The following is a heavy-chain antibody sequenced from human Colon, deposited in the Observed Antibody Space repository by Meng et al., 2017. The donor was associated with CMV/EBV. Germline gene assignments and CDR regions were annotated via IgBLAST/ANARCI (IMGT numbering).Heavy chain of an antibody. V-gene: IGHV4-4*07. CDR2: VYISGNT. Sequence: QRRGSGPGRVKPWEPLSLTCTVSGASITSYYWSWTRQPAGKGLEWIGRVYISGNTNYNPSLKSRVTMSIDTSKNQLSLNIRSVTAADTAVYYCARDSNLSGLAYWGQGTLVTVSS. CDR3: ARDSNLSGLAY. CDR1: GASITSYY. J-gene: IGHJ4*02. D-gene: IGHD3-10*01.